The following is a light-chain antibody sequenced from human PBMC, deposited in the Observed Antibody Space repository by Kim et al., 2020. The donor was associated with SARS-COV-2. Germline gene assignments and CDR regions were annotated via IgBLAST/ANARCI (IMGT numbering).Light chain of an antibody. CDR2: SNT. CDR1: SSNIGANFD. CDR3: PTYDNSLNSCV. V-gene: IGLV1-40*01. J-gene: IGLJ1*01. Sequence: QSVLTQPPSVSGAPGQRVTFSCTGSSSNIGANFDVHWYQHPPGTAPKLLIYSNTNRPSGVPDRFSGSKSGTSASLAIIGLQAEDEADYYCPTYDNSLNSCVFGAGTQVTVL.